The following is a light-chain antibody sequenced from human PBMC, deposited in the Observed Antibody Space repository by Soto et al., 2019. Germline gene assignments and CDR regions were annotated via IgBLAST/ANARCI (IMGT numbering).Light chain of an antibody. V-gene: IGLV2-23*02. CDR3: CSYAGSSTFV. CDR1: SSDVVSYNL. CDR2: EVS. J-gene: IGLJ3*02. Sequence: QSALTQPASVSGSPGQSITISCTGTSSDVVSYNLVSWYQQHPGKAPKLMIYEVSKRPSGVSKRFSGSKSGNTASLTISGLQAEGEADYYCCSYAGSSTFVFGGGTKLTVL.